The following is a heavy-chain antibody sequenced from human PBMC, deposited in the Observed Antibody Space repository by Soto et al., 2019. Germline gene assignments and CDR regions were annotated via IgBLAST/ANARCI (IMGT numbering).Heavy chain of an antibody. CDR3: AREVQVHTPAFVY. Sequence: QVQLVQSGAEMKKPGSSVKVSCQSSGGTFNTYAMNWVRQAPGQGPEWMGDIAPMFGAANYAPKIQGRVTTTADESTGTSYMQLRSLTSEDTALYFCAREVQVHTPAFVYWGQGTLVTVSS. D-gene: IGHD3-10*01. CDR2: IAPMFGAA. J-gene: IGHJ4*02. V-gene: IGHV1-69*19. CDR1: GGTFNTYA.